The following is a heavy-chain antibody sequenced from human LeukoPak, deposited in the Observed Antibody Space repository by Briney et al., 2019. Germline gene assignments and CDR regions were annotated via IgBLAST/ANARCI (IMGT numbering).Heavy chain of an antibody. CDR3: ARDPVYDILTGYHRYYYYMDV. CDR2: IYTNGST. CDR1: GYSISSGSYY. D-gene: IGHD3-9*01. V-gene: IGHV4-61*02. Sequence: PSETLSLTCTVSGYSISSGSYYWSWIRQPAGKGLEWIGRIYTNGSTNYNPSLKNRVTISVDTSKNQFSLKLSSVTAADTAVYYCARDPVYDILTGYHRYYYYMDVWGKGTTVTVSS. J-gene: IGHJ6*03.